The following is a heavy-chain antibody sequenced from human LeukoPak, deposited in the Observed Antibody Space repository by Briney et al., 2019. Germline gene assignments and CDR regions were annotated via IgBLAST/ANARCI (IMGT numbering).Heavy chain of an antibody. CDR1: GDSISSSSYY. D-gene: IGHD6-6*01. J-gene: IGHJ4*02. CDR2: IYYSGSI. CDR3: ARLWRYSTSREYNFDY. Sequence: SETLSLTCTVSGDSISSSSYYWGWIRQPPGKGLEWIGIIYYSGSIYYNSSLRSRVTISVDTFNNQFSLELTSVTATDTAVYFCARLWRYSTSREYNFDYWGQGTLVTVSS. V-gene: IGHV4-39*01.